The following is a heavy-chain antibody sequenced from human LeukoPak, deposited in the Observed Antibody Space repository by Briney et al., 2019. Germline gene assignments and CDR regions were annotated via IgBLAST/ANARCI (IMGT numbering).Heavy chain of an antibody. Sequence: ASVKVSCKASGYTFTGYYMHWVRQAPGQGLEWMGWINPNGGGTNYAQKFQGWVTMTRDTSISTAYMELSSLRSEDTAVYYCARGFETEGVFDYWGQGTLVTVSS. D-gene: IGHD3-9*01. CDR1: GYTFTGYY. J-gene: IGHJ4*02. CDR3: ARGFETEGVFDY. V-gene: IGHV1-2*04. CDR2: INPNGGGT.